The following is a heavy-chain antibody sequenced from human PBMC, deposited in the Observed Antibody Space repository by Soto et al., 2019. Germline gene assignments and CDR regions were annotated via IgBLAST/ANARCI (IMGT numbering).Heavy chain of an antibody. J-gene: IGHJ5*02. CDR1: GYRCTSYY. CDR2: INPNSGIT. D-gene: IGHD6-13*01. Sequence: QVQVVQSGAEVKKPGASVKIYCKASGYRCTSYYMHWVRQAPGQGLAWMGIINPNSGITNYAQNFQGRVTMTRETSTSTVYMELSSLKSEDTAVYYCARSRGAAAGINWFDPWGQGTLVTVSS. V-gene: IGHV1-46*03. CDR3: ARSRGAAAGINWFDP.